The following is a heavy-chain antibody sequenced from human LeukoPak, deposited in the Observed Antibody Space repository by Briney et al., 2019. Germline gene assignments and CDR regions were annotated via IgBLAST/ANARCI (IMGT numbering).Heavy chain of an antibody. V-gene: IGHV3-73*01. CDR2: IRSKANNYAT. D-gene: IGHD5-18*01. CDR3: TSLPGDTVMVNDY. CDR1: GFTFIGSG. J-gene: IGHJ4*02. Sequence: GGSLKLSCAASGFTFIGSGMHWVRQASGKGLEWVGRIRSKANNYATAYAASVKGRFTISRDDSKNTAYLQMNSLKTEDTAVYYCTSLPGDTVMVNDYWGRGTLVTVSS.